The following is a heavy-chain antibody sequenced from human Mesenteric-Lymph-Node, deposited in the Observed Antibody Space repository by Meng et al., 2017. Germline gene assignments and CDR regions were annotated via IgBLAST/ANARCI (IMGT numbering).Heavy chain of an antibody. Sequence: GGSLRLSCAASGFTFSNHWMHWVRQIPGKELVWVSRINSDGSLTSYTDSVKGRFTISRDNARDTLYLQMTSLRAEDTAVYYCARDVVVGQTTRAPFDYWGQGTLVTVSS. V-gene: IGHV3-74*01. CDR3: ARDVVVGQTTRAPFDY. CDR1: GFTFSNHW. D-gene: IGHD3-22*01. CDR2: INSDGSLT. J-gene: IGHJ4*02.